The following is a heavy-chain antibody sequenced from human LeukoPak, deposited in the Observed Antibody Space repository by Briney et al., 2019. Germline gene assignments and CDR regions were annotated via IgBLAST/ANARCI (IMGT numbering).Heavy chain of an antibody. CDR3: AKQLGYCSDGSCYFPY. V-gene: IGHV3-23*01. CDR2: ISNNGGYT. CDR1: RFTFSSSA. D-gene: IGHD2-15*01. J-gene: IGHJ4*02. Sequence: GGSLRLSCAASRFTFSSSAMSWVRQAPGKGLEWVSAISNNGGYTYYADSVQGRFTISRDNSKSTLCLQMNSLRAEDTAVYYCAKQLGYCSDGSCYFPYWGQGTLVTVSS.